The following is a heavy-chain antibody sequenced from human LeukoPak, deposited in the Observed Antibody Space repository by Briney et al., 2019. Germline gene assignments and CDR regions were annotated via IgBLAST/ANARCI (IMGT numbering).Heavy chain of an antibody. CDR1: GFTFSSYS. CDR3: ARDLRRGMDV. V-gene: IGHV3-21*01. CDR2: IGSSSSYI. J-gene: IGHJ6*02. Sequence: GGSLRLSCAASGFTFSSYSMNWVRQAPGKGLEWVSSIGSSSSYIYYADSVKGRFTISRDNAKNSLYLQMNSLRAEDTAVYYCARDLRRGMDVWGQGTTVTVSS.